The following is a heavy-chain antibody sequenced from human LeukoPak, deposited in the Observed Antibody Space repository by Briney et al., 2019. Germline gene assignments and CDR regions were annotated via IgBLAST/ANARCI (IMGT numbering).Heavy chain of an antibody. V-gene: IGHV1-46*01. D-gene: IGHD5-12*01. CDR1: GYTFTSYY. J-gene: IGHJ6*02. Sequence: ASVKVSCKSSGYTFTSYYMYWVRQAPGQGLEWMGIINPSGGSTSYAQKFQGRVTMTRDTSTSTVYMEPSSLRSEDTAVYYCATTQTWLRSRYGMDVWGQGTTVTVSS. CDR3: ATTQTWLRSRYGMDV. CDR2: INPSGGST.